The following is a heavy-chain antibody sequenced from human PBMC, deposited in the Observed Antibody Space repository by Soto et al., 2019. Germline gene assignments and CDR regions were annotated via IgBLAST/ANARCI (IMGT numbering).Heavy chain of an antibody. J-gene: IGHJ5*02. CDR3: ARGTHDYYDSSGYTYNWFDP. V-gene: IGHV1-69*06. D-gene: IGHD3-22*01. Sequence: GASGKVSCKASGGTFSSYAMSWVRQARGQGLEWMGGIIPIFGTANYAQKFQGRVTITADKSTSTAYMELSSLRSEDTAVYYCARGTHDYYDSSGYTYNWFDPWGQGTLVTVSS. CDR2: IIPIFGTA. CDR1: GGTFSSYA.